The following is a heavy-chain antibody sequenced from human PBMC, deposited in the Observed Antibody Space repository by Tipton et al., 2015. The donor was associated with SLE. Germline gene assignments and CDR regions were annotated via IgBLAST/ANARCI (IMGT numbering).Heavy chain of an antibody. J-gene: IGHJ2*01. D-gene: IGHD6-19*01. Sequence: TLSLTCTVSGGSISSSSYYWGWIRQPPGKGLEWIGSIYYSGSTYYNPSLKSRVTISVDTSKNQFSLTLSSVTAADTAVYYCARRQQWLVFWYFDLWGRGTLVTVSS. CDR3: ARRQQWLVFWYFDL. CDR1: GGSISSSSYY. V-gene: IGHV4-39*01. CDR2: IYYSGST.